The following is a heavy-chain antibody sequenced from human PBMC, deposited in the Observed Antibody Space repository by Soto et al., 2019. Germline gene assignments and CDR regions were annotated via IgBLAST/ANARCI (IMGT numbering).Heavy chain of an antibody. J-gene: IGHJ4*02. CDR2: IYYIGSA. V-gene: IGHV4-59*01. Sequence: SETLSLTCAVSGASISSYYWSWIRQPPGKGLEWIGYIYYIGSANYNPSLKSRVSISIDTSKNQFSLKLSSVTAADMAVYYCARDQIARPQFDYWGQGTLVTVSS. D-gene: IGHD2-21*01. CDR3: ARDQIARPQFDY. CDR1: GASISSYY.